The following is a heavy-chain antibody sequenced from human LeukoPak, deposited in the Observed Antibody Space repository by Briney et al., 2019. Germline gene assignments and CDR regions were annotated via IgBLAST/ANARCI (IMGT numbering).Heavy chain of an antibody. D-gene: IGHD6-19*01. J-gene: IGHJ4*02. V-gene: IGHV1-69*04. CDR2: IIPILGIA. CDR1: GGTFSSYA. Sequence: SVKVSCKASGGTFSSYALSWVRQAPGQGLEWMGRIIPILGIANYAQKFQGRVTITADKSTSTAYMELSSLRSEDTAVYYCASQLPYSSGWYSPLDYWGQGTLVTVSS. CDR3: ASQLPYSSGWYSPLDY.